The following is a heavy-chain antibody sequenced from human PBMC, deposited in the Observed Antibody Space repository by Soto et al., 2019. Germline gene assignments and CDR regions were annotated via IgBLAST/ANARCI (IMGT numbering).Heavy chain of an antibody. J-gene: IGHJ4*02. CDR3: AKGKQYSSGWYSDY. V-gene: IGHV3-23*01. Sequence: GGSLRLSCAASGFTFSSYAMSWVRQAPGKGLEWVSAISTGGGSTYYADSVKGRFTISRDNSKNTLYLQMNSLRAEDTAVYYCAKGKQYSSGWYSDYWGQGTLVTVSS. D-gene: IGHD6-19*01. CDR1: GFTFSSYA. CDR2: ISTGGGST.